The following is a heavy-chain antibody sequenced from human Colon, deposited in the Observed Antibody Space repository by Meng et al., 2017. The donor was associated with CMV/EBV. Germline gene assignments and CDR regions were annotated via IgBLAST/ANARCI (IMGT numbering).Heavy chain of an antibody. D-gene: IGHD2-15*01. CDR2: MNAEETII. V-gene: IGHV3-74*01. Sequence: ESLKISCAASGFSFSSYWMHWVRQAPGKGLVWISGMNAEETIINNADSVKGRFTISRDNARNTLYLQMNHLRADDTAVYYCVVKGSAWFDYWGQGTLVTVSS. CDR3: VVKGSAWFDY. CDR1: GFSFSSYW. J-gene: IGHJ4*02.